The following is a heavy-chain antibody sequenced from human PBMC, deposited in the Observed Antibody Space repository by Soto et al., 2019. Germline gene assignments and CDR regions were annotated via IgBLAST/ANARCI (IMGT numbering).Heavy chain of an antibody. CDR3: ARWAYCSGGSCYSFSSNGFDP. J-gene: IGHJ5*02. D-gene: IGHD2-15*01. CDR1: GYSFTNYW. CDR2: IYPGDSDT. V-gene: IGHV5-51*01. Sequence: GESLKISCKGSGYSFTNYWLGWVRQMPGKGLEWMGIIYPGDSDTRYSPSFQGQVTISADKSISTAYLQWSSLKASDTAMYYCARWAYCSGGSCYSFSSNGFDPWGQGTLVTVSS.